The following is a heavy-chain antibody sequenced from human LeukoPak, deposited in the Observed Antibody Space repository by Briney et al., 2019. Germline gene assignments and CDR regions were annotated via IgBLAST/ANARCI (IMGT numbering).Heavy chain of an antibody. CDR3: ARRTDGAVAGFRPYNWFDP. CDR1: GFTFSSYS. D-gene: IGHD6-19*01. CDR2: ISSSSSYI. J-gene: IGHJ5*02. V-gene: IGHV3-21*01. Sequence: GGSLRLSCAASGFTFSSYSMNWVRQAPGKGLEWVSSISSSSSYIYYADSVKGRFTISRDNAKNSLYLQMNSLRAEDTAVYYCARRTDGAVAGFRPYNWFDPWGQGTLVTVSS.